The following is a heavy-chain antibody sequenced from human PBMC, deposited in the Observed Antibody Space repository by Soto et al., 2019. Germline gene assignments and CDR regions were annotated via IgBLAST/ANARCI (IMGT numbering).Heavy chain of an antibody. D-gene: IGHD6-6*01. CDR2: IYYSGST. CDR1: GGSISSYY. V-gene: IGHV4-59*01. Sequence: SETLSLTCTVSGGSISSYYWSWIRQPPGKGLEWIGYIYYSGSTNYNPSLKSRVTISVDTSKNQFSLKLSSVTAADTAVYYCARHIAARPHYYYYGMDVWSQGTTVTVSS. J-gene: IGHJ6*02. CDR3: ARHIAARPHYYYYGMDV.